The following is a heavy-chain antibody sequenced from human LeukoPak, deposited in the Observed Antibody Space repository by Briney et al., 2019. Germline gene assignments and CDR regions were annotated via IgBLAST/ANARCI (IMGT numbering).Heavy chain of an antibody. Sequence: GGSLRLSCAASGFTFSSYWMSWVRQAPGKGLEWVANIKQDGSEKYYVDSVKGRFTISRDNAKNSLYLQMNSLRAEDTAVYYCAKDARRYDSSGYSNFDYWGQGTLVTVSS. V-gene: IGHV3-7*01. CDR2: IKQDGSEK. CDR3: AKDARRYDSSGYSNFDY. J-gene: IGHJ4*02. D-gene: IGHD3-22*01. CDR1: GFTFSSYW.